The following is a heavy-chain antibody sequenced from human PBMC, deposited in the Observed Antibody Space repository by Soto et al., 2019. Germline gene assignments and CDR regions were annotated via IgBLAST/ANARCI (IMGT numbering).Heavy chain of an antibody. CDR1: GFTFSSYG. Sequence: QVQLVESGGGVVQPGRSLRLSCAASGFTFSSYGMHWVRQAPGKGLEWVAVIWYDGSNKYYADSVKGRFTISRDNSKNTLYLQMNSLRAEDTAVYYCARGAPYSSSWSLDYWGQGTLVTVSS. V-gene: IGHV3-33*01. J-gene: IGHJ4*02. D-gene: IGHD6-13*01. CDR2: IWYDGSNK. CDR3: ARGAPYSSSWSLDY.